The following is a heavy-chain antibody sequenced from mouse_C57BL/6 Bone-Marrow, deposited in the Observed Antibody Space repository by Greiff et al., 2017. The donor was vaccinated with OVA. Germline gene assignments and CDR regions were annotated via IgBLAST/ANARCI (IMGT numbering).Heavy chain of an antibody. CDR1: GYAFSSSW. V-gene: IGHV1-82*01. Sequence: QVQLQQSGPELVKPGASVKLSCKASGYAFSSSWMNWVKQRPGKGLEWIGRFYPGDGDTNYNGKFKGKATLTADKSSSTVYMQLSSLTSEDSAVYCCGKHEAGYYASYFDYWGQGTTLTVSS. CDR2: FYPGDGDT. CDR3: GKHEAGYYASYFDY. J-gene: IGHJ2*01. D-gene: IGHD2-3*01.